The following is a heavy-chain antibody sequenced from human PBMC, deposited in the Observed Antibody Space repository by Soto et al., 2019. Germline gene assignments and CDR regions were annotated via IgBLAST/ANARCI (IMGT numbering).Heavy chain of an antibody. V-gene: IGHV3-11*04. CDR3: ARDHYGDYALDY. D-gene: IGHD4-17*01. CDR1: GWTLSGSY. Sequence: GALTRSCARSGWTLSGSYMRWIRQAPGKGLEWVSYISSSGSTIYYADSVKGRFTISRDNAKNSLYLQMNSLRNEDTAVYYCARDHYGDYALDYWGQGTLVTVSS. J-gene: IGHJ4*02. CDR2: ISSSGSTI.